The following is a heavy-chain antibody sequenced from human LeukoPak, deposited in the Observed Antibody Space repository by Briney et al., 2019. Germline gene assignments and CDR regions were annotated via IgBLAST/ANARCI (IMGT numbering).Heavy chain of an antibody. V-gene: IGHV4-4*07. CDR3: ARGDRAVAGAWGRFDP. D-gene: IGHD6-19*01. Sequence: SETLPLTCTVSGGSITSYYWSWIRQPAGKGPEWIGRIYASGSTNYNPSLKSRVTMSVDTSKNQFSLRLNSVTAADTAVYYCARGDRAVAGAWGRFDPWGQGTLVTVSS. CDR2: IYASGST. CDR1: GGSITSYY. J-gene: IGHJ5*02.